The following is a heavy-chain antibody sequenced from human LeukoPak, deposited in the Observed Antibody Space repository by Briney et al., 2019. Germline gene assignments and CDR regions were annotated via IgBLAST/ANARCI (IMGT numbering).Heavy chain of an antibody. CDR3: ARDKGPYWYFDL. J-gene: IGHJ2*01. Sequence: PSETLSLTCTVSGDSISGSYWNWIRQPPGKGLEWIGNIYNSGTTDYNPSLKSRVTISLDTSKNQISLKLSSVTAADTAVYFCARDKGPYWYFDLWGRGTQVTVSS. CDR2: IYNSGTT. CDR1: GDSISGSY. V-gene: IGHV4-59*01.